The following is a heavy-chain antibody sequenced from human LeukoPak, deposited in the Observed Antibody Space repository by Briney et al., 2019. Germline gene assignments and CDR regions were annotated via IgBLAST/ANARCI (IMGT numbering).Heavy chain of an antibody. V-gene: IGHV3-48*03. CDR3: AKDQSRVEGSDPFDN. D-gene: IGHD2-15*01. CDR2: ISSSGSTI. J-gene: IGHJ4*02. Sequence: GGSLRLSCAASGFTFSSYEMNWVRQAPGKGLEWVSYISSSGSTIYYADSVKGRFTISRDNSKNTVYLQMNSLRAEDTAVYYCAKDQSRVEGSDPFDNWGQGTLVVVSS. CDR1: GFTFSSYE.